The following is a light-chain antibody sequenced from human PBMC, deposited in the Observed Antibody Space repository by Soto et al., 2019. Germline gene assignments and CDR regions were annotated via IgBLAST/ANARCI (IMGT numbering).Light chain of an antibody. Sequence: QSALTQPVSVSGSPGQSITISCTGTSSDVGSFNLVSWYQQHPGKAPKLMIYEGTKRPSGVSNRFSGSILGNKAALTITGAQADDESDYYCVLYMGSGIYVFGSGTKLTVL. V-gene: IGLV2-23*01. CDR3: VLYMGSGIYV. CDR1: SSDVGSFNL. J-gene: IGLJ1*01. CDR2: EGT.